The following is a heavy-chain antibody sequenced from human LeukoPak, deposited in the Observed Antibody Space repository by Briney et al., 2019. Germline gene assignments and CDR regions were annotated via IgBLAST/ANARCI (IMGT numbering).Heavy chain of an antibody. CDR2: ISVIDDTA. CDR1: GFSLNTYA. V-gene: IGHV3-23*01. CDR3: ARGGATYGAAPYDY. J-gene: IGHJ4*02. Sequence: PGGSLRLSCAASGFSLNTYAVNWVRQAPGKGLEWVSGISVIDDTAYYADSVRGRFTSSRDRSRNTVYLQMDSLRDEDTAIYYCARGGATYGAAPYDYWGQGNLVTVSS. D-gene: IGHD4/OR15-4a*01.